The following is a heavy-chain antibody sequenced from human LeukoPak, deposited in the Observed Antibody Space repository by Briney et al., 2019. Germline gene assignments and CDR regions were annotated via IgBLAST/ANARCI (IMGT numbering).Heavy chain of an antibody. D-gene: IGHD6-13*01. CDR1: GYSISSGYY. Sequence: SETLSLTCAVSGYSISSGYYWGWIRQPPGEELQWIGSIFQRGYSYYNPSLKSRVTISVDTSKNQFSLKLSSVTAADTAVYYCVGDKEATGNGRPNWFDPWGQGTLVTVSS. CDR3: VGDKEATGNGRPNWFDP. V-gene: IGHV4-38-2*01. J-gene: IGHJ5*02. CDR2: IFQRGYS.